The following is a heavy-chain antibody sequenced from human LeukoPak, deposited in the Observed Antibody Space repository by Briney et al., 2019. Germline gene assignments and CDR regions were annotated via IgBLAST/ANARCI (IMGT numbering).Heavy chain of an antibody. V-gene: IGHV3-21*04. J-gene: IGHJ4*02. CDR2: ISSSSSYI. CDR3: ARVQQYDKFDY. CDR1: GFSFNSYN. D-gene: IGHD3-22*01. Sequence: GGSLRLSCAASGFSFNSYNMNWVRQAPGKGLEWVSSISSSSSYIYYADSVKGRFTISRDNTKNSLYLQMNSLRAEDTAFYYCARVQQYDKFDYWGQGTLVTVSS.